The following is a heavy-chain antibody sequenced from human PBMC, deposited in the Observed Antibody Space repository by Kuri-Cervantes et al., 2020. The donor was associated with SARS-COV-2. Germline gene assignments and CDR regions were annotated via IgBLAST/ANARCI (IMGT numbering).Heavy chain of an antibody. D-gene: IGHD2-2*02. Sequence: GGSLRLSCAASGFTFSSYAMHWVRQAPGKGLEWVAVISYDGSNKYYADSVKGRFTISRDNSKNTLHLQMNSLRAEDTAVYYCAKDGDIVVVPATISGGFDSWGQGTLVTVSS. J-gene: IGHJ4*02. CDR3: AKDGDIVVVPATISGGFDS. V-gene: IGHV3-30-3*01. CDR2: ISYDGSNK. CDR1: GFTFSSYA.